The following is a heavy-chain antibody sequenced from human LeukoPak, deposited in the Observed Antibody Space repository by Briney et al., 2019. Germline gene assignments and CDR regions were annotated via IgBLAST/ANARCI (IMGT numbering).Heavy chain of an antibody. CDR2: IYYSGST. D-gene: IGHD2-8*01. CDR3: ARHCTNGVCYTDCDY. Sequence: SETLSLTSTVSGGSISSSSYYWGWIRLPPGKGLEWIGSIYYSGSTYYNPSLKSRVTISVDTSKNQFSLKLSSVTAADTAVYYCARHCTNGVCYTDCDYWGQETLVTVSS. CDR1: GGSISSSSYY. V-gene: IGHV4-39*01. J-gene: IGHJ4*02.